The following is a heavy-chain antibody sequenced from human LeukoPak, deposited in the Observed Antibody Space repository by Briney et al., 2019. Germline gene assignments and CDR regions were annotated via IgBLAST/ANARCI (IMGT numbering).Heavy chain of an antibody. J-gene: IGHJ4*02. CDR3: ARQSAHYDILTGFDY. Sequence: SQTLSLTCTVSGGSISSGSYYWGWIRQPAGKGLEWIGRIYTSGSTNYNPSLKSRITISVDTSKNQFSLKLSSVTAADTAVYYCARQSAHYDILTGFDYWGQGTLVTVSS. CDR1: GGSISSGSYY. D-gene: IGHD3-9*01. CDR2: IYTSGST. V-gene: IGHV4-61*02.